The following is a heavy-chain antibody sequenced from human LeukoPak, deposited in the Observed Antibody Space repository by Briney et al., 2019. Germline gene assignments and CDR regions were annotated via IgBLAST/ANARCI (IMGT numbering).Heavy chain of an antibody. CDR3: ARDGTMVRGPYYYYGMDV. CDR1: GGSFSGYY. J-gene: IGHJ6*02. Sequence: SETLSLTCAVYGGSFSGYYWSWIRQPPGKGLEWIGEINHSGSTNYNLSLKSRVTISVDTSKNQFSLKLSSVTAADTAVYYCARDGTMVRGPYYYYGMDVWGQGTTVTVSS. CDR2: INHSGST. V-gene: IGHV4-34*01. D-gene: IGHD3-10*01.